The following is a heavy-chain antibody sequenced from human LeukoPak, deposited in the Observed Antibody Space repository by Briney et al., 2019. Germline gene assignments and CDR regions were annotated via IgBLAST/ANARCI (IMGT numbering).Heavy chain of an antibody. V-gene: IGHV3-64*01. CDR1: GFTFSSYA. CDR3: ARSRVTEGVYYFDY. Sequence: GGSLRLSCAASGFTFSSYAMHWVRQAPGKGLEHVSAISSNGGSTYYANSVKGRFTISRDNSKNTLYLQMGSLRAEDMAVYYCARSRVTEGVYYFDYWGQGTLVTVSS. D-gene: IGHD2-21*02. CDR2: ISSNGGST. J-gene: IGHJ4*02.